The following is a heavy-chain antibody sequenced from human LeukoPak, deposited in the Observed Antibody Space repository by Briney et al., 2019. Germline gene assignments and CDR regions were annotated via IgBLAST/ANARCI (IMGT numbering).Heavy chain of an antibody. CDR1: GYTFSSYA. CDR2: ISSNGGST. J-gene: IGHJ3*02. CDR3: ARDGGDHIYAFDI. V-gene: IGHV3-64*01. Sequence: GGSLRLSCAASGYTFSSYAMHWVRQAPGKGLEYVSAISSNGGSTYYAKSVKGRFTISRDNSKNTLYLQMGSLRAEDMAVYYCARDGGDHIYAFDIWGQGTMVTVSS. D-gene: IGHD2-21*02.